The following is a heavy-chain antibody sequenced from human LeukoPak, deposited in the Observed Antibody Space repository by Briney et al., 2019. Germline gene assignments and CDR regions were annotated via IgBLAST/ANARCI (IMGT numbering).Heavy chain of an antibody. Sequence: GGSLRLSCAASGFTFSTYAIHWVRQAPGKGLEWVAVISFDGVNTFYADSVKGRFTISRDNSKNTLYLEINSLSADDTAVYYCATTDTTCYWGQGTLVTVSS. V-gene: IGHV3-30*04. J-gene: IGHJ4*02. CDR1: GFTFSTYA. D-gene: IGHD1-14*01. CDR3: ATTDTTCY. CDR2: ISFDGVNT.